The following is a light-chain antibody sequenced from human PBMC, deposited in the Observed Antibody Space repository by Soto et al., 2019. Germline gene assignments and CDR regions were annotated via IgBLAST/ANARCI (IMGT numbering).Light chain of an antibody. CDR2: EAS. Sequence: DIQMPQSPSTLSASVGDRVAITCRASHDISTVLAWYQQKPGKAPKLLIYEASTLQSGVPSRFSGSGSGTEFTLTISGLLPEDFAAYHCQQLNTLPFTFGQGTRLDIK. CDR3: QQLNTLPFT. J-gene: IGKJ5*01. CDR1: HDISTV. V-gene: IGKV1-9*01.